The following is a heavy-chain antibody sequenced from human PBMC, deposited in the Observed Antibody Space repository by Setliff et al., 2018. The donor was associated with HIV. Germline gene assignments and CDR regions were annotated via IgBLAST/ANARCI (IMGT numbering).Heavy chain of an antibody. CDR1: GGTFNSYA. J-gene: IGHJ6*03. CDR2: IIPIFGTA. CDR3: ARDRGDSSGHMTQYYYYYMDV. V-gene: IGHV1-69*13. D-gene: IGHD3-22*01. Sequence: SVKVSCKASGGTFNSYAISWVRQAPGQGLEWMGGIIPIFGTANYAQKFQGRVTITADESTSTAYMELSSLRSEDTAVYYCARDRGDSSGHMTQYYYYYMDVWGKGTTVTVSS.